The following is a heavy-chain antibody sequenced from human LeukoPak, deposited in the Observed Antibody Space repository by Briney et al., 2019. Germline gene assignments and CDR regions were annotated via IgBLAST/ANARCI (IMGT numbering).Heavy chain of an antibody. D-gene: IGHD4-23*01. V-gene: IGHV3-74*01. CDR1: GFTFSNYW. CDR3: ARGRPHGNDY. J-gene: IGHJ4*02. Sequence: GGSLRLSCAASGFTFSNYWMHWVRQAPGKGLAGVSRINSDGSNTIYADSVKGRFTISRGNAKNTVYLQMNSLRVEDTAVYYCARGRPHGNDYWGQGTLVTVSS. CDR2: INSDGSNT.